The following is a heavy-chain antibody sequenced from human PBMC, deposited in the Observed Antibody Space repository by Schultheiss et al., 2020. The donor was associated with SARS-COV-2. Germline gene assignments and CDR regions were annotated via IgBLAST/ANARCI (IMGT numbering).Heavy chain of an antibody. D-gene: IGHD2-2*02. J-gene: IGHJ4*02. CDR2: ISGSSNYI. V-gene: IGHV3-21*01. Sequence: GGSLRLSCAASGFTFSSYWMSWVRQAPGKGLEWVSSISGSSNYIYYVDSVKGRFTVSRDNARNSLYLQVNSLRAEDTAMYYCARCLDQELYLGGFDYWGQGTLVTVSS. CDR3: ARCLDQELYLGGFDY. CDR1: GFTFSSYW.